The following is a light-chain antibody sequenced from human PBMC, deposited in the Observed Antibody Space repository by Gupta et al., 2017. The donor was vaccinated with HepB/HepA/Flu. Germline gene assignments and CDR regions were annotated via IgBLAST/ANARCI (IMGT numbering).Light chain of an antibody. CDR2: AAS. Sequence: DIPMTQSPSSLSASVGDRVTITCRASQSISTYLNWYHQKPGKAPKLLIYAASNLQSGVPSRFSGSGFGTDFTLTISSLQPEDFATYYCQQSYSAPRTFGQGTKVEIK. V-gene: IGKV1-39*01. CDR1: QSISTY. CDR3: QQSYSAPRT. J-gene: IGKJ1*01.